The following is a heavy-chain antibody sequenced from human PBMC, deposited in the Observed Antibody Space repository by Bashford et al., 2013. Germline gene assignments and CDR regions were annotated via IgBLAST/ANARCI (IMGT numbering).Heavy chain of an antibody. CDR2: IYPGDSDT. Sequence: GESLKISCKGSGYSFSSYWIAWVRQMPGKGLEWMGIIYPGDSDTTYSPSFQGQVTISADKSISTAYLQWSSLKASDTAIYYCARRGGYYRYFLDYWGQGTLVTVSS. V-gene: IGHV5-51*01. CDR3: ARRGGYYRYFLDY. J-gene: IGHJ4*02. D-gene: IGHD3-10*01. CDR1: GYSFSSYW.